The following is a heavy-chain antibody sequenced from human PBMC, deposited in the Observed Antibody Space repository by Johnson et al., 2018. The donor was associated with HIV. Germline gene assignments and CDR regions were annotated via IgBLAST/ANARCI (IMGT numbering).Heavy chain of an antibody. Sequence: QMLLVESGGGVVQPGRSLRLSCAASKFTFSSYPMHWVRQAPGKGLEWVALISYDGTNKYYADSAKGLFTISRDNSRNTLFLQMNSLRVEDTAAYYCARGVKQQRSGVDAFGIWGQGTMVTGAS. CDR2: ISYDGTNK. V-gene: IGHV3-30*04. D-gene: IGHD6-13*01. CDR3: ARGVKQQRSGVDAFGI. CDR1: KFTFSSYP. J-gene: IGHJ3*02.